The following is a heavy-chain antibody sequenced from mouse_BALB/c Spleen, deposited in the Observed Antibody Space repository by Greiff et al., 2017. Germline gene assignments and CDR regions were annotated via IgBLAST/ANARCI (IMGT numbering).Heavy chain of an antibody. D-gene: IGHD1-1*02. CDR1: GFNIKDYY. Sequence: EVQLQQSGAELVRSGASVKLSCTASGFNIKDYYMHWVKQRPEQGLEWIGWIDPENGDTEYAPKFQGKATMTSDTSSNTAYLQLSSLTSEDTAVYYCNAGVYYYAMDYWGQGTSVTVSS. V-gene: IGHV14-4*02. CDR2: IDPENGDT. CDR3: NAGVYYYAMDY. J-gene: IGHJ4*01.